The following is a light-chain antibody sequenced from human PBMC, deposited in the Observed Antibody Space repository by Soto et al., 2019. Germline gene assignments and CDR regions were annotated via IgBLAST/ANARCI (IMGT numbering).Light chain of an antibody. CDR2: YAS. J-gene: IGKJ4*01. CDR1: QSVDND. CDR3: QQYNNWPLT. Sequence: EIVMTQSPATLSVSPGERATPSCRASQSVDNDLAWYQQKPGQAPRPLISYASSRATGIPARFSGSGSGTEFTLTISSLQSEDFAVYYCQQYNNWPLTFGGGTKVEIK. V-gene: IGKV3-15*01.